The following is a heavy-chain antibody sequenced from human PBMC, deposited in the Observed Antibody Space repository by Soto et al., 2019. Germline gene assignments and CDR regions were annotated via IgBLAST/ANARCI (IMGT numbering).Heavy chain of an antibody. CDR2: IERDDDDK. J-gene: IGHJ6*02. V-gene: IGHV2-70*13. D-gene: IGHD1-20*01. Sequence: VSGPTLVNPTETLTLTCTFSGFSLTSPGMCVSWIRQSPGKALEWLALIERDDDDKYYSTSLKTRLTISKDTRKSQVVLTMANMEPADTATYYCARSIRGPRRFNGMDVWGQGTTVTVSS. CDR1: GFSLTSPGMC. CDR3: ARSIRGPRRFNGMDV.